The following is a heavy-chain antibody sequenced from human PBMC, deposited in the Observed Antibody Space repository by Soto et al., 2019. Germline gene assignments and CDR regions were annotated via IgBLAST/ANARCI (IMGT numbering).Heavy chain of an antibody. CDR3: AKADDYSNNYYYYGMDV. CDR2: ISGSTDST. J-gene: IGHJ6*02. D-gene: IGHD4-4*01. CDR1: GGTCITYA. V-gene: IGHV3-23*01. Sequence: VGSLRLSCAASGGTCITYAMSWVRQATGKGLEWVSSISGSTDSTNYADSVKGRFTISRDNSKNTLYLQMNSLRAEDTAVYYCAKADDYSNNYYYYGMDVWGPGTTVTVSS.